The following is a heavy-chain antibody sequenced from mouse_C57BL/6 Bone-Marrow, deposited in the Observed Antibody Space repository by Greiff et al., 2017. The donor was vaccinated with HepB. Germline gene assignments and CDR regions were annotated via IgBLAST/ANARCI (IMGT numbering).Heavy chain of an antibody. V-gene: IGHV1-82*01. J-gene: IGHJ2*01. D-gene: IGHD2-4*01. Sequence: QVQLQQSGPELVKPGASVKISCKASGYAFSSSWMNWVKQRPGKGLEWIGRIYPGDGDTNYNGKFKGKATLTADKSSSTAYMQLSSLTSEDSAVYFCAREDYDGSHFDYWGQGTTLTVSS. CDR3: AREDYDGSHFDY. CDR2: IYPGDGDT. CDR1: GYAFSSSW.